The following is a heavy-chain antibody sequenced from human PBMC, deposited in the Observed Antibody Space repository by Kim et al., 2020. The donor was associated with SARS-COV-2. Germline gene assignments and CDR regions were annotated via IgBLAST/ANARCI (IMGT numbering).Heavy chain of an antibody. V-gene: IGHV3-74*01. CDR3: ARERSVALDY. CDR1: GFTFSSYW. J-gene: IGHJ4*02. Sequence: GGSLRLSCAASGFTFSSYWMHWVRQAPGTGLVWVSRINSDGSSTSYADSVKGRFTISRDNAKNTLYLQMNSLRAEDTAVYYCARERSVALDYWGQGTLVTVSS. CDR2: INSDGSST. D-gene: IGHD6-19*01.